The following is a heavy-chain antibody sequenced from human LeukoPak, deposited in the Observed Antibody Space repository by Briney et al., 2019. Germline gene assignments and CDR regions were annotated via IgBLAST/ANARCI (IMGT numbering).Heavy chain of an antibody. CDR3: AREPITTVRGYYYYYMDV. CDR2: IKPKSGVT. CDR1: GYTFIDYY. D-gene: IGHD3-10*01. V-gene: IGHV1-2*02. J-gene: IGHJ6*03. Sequence: GASVKVSCKASGYTFIDYYMHWVRQAPGQGLEWMGWIKPKSGVTNYAQNFQGRITMTRDTSISTGYMELRRLRSDDTAVYYCAREPITTVRGYYYYYMDVRGKGTTVTISS.